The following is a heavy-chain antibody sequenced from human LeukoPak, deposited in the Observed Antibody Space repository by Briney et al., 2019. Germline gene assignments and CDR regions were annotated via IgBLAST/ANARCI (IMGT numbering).Heavy chain of an antibody. CDR3: ARDSGAYYDSSGYFDY. J-gene: IGHJ4*02. CDR2: IYSGGST. CDR1: GFTVSSNY. Sequence: GGSLRLSCAASGFTVSSNYMSWVRQAPGKGLEWVSVIYSGGSTYYADSVKGRFTISRDNSKNTLYLQMNSLRAEDTAVYYCARDSGAYYDSSGYFDYWGQGTLVTVTS. V-gene: IGHV3-53*01. D-gene: IGHD3-22*01.